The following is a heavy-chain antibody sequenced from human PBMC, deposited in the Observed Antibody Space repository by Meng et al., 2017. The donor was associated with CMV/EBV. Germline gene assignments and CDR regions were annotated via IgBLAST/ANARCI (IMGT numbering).Heavy chain of an antibody. D-gene: IGHD1-14*01. J-gene: IGHJ4*02. V-gene: IGHV3-21*01. CDR3: ARGFSITALSDY. CDR2: ISSSSSYI. CDR1: GFTFSSYS. Sequence: GESLKISCAASGFTFSSYSMNWVRQAPGKGLEWVSSISSSSSYIYYADSVKGRFTISRDNAKNSLHLQMNSLRAEDTAVYYCARGFSITALSDYWGQGTLVTVSS.